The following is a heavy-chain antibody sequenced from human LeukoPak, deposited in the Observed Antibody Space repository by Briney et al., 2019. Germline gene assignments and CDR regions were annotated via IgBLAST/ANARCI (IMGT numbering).Heavy chain of an antibody. D-gene: IGHD6-13*01. CDR3: ARHGHSTSWTLFDY. CDR2: ISSSGST. J-gene: IGHJ4*02. CDR1: GGSISRYS. V-gene: IGHV4-59*08. Sequence: ASETLSLTCTVSGGSISRYSWSWIRQPPGKGPEWIGCISSSGSTNYNPSLKTPVTISVDPSKTQFPLKLSSVTAADTAVYYCARHGHSTSWTLFDYWGQGTLVTVSS.